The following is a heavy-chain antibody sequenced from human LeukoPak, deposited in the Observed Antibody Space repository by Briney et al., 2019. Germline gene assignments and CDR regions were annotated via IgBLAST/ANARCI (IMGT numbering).Heavy chain of an antibody. CDR2: INHSGST. V-gene: IGHV4-34*01. CDR1: GGSFSGYY. Sequence: PSETLSLTCAVYGGSFSGYYWSWIRQPPGKGLEWIGEINHSGSTNYNLSLKSRVTISVDTSKNQFSLKLSSVTAADTAVYYCARDRPLYCDFWSGYSPIWGQGTLVTVSS. D-gene: IGHD3-3*01. CDR3: ARDRPLYCDFWSGYSPI. J-gene: IGHJ4*02.